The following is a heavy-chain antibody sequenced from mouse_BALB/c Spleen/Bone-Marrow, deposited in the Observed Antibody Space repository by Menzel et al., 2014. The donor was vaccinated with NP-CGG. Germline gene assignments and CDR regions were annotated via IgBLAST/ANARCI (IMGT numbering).Heavy chain of an antibody. CDR1: GLDFSRYW. Sequence: EVKLLESGGGLVQPGGSLKLSRAASGLDFSRYWMSWVRQAPGKGLEWIGEINPDSRTINYTPSLKDKFIISRDNAKNTLYLRLNKVRSEDTALYYCARPDYYGYLNYWGQGTTLTVSS. D-gene: IGHD1-1*01. J-gene: IGHJ2*01. V-gene: IGHV4-1*02. CDR2: INPDSRTI. CDR3: ARPDYYGYLNY.